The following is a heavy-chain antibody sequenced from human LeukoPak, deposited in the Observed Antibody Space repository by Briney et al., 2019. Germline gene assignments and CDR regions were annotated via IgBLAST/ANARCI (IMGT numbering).Heavy chain of an antibody. Sequence: SETLSLTCTVSGGSVSSYYWSWIRQPAGKGLEWIGRIYTSGSTNYNPSLKSRVTMSVDTSKNQFSLKLSSVTAADTAVYYCAAPSWGFDAFDIWGQGTMVTVSS. CDR3: AAPSWGFDAFDI. CDR1: GGSVSSYY. J-gene: IGHJ3*02. D-gene: IGHD7-27*01. CDR2: IYTSGST. V-gene: IGHV4-4*07.